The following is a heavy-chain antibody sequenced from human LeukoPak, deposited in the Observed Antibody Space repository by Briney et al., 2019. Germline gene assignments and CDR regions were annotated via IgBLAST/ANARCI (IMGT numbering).Heavy chain of an antibody. Sequence: TSETLSLTCTVSGGSISSSSYYWGWIRQPPGKGLEWIGSIYYSGSTYYNPSLKSRVTISVDTSKNQFSLKLSSVTAADTAVYYCANTYYDFWSGFTHMDVWGKGTTVTVSS. D-gene: IGHD3-3*01. CDR2: IYYSGST. CDR1: GGSISSSSYY. CDR3: ANTYYDFWSGFTHMDV. V-gene: IGHV4-39*07. J-gene: IGHJ6*03.